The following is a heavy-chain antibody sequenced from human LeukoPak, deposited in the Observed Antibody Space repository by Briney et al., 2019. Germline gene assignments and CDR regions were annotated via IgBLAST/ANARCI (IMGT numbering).Heavy chain of an antibody. CDR1: GVTFSSYG. CDR2: IRYDGSNK. Sequence: PGGSLRLSCAASGVTFSSYGMHWVRQGPGKGLEWVAFIRYDGSNKYYADAVKGRFTISRDNSKNTLYPQMTSPSAEDTAVYYCANSRKTHYDILTGYSEYFQHWGQGTLVTVSS. D-gene: IGHD3-9*01. CDR3: ANSRKTHYDILTGYSEYFQH. V-gene: IGHV3-30*02. J-gene: IGHJ1*01.